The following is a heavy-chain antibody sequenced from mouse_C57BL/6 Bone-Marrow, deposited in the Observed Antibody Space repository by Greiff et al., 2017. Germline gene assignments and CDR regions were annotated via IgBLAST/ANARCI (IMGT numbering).Heavy chain of an antibody. CDR1: GYTFTSYW. CDR3: ASQRRVFYY. CDR2: IDPSDSYT. Sequence: QVQLQQPGAELVMPGASVKLSCKASGYTFTSYWMHWVKQRPGQGLEWIGEIDPSDSYTNYNQKFKGKSTLTVDKSSSTAYMQLSSLASEATAVYYCASQRRVFYYWGQGTTLTVSS. V-gene: IGHV1-69*01. J-gene: IGHJ2*01.